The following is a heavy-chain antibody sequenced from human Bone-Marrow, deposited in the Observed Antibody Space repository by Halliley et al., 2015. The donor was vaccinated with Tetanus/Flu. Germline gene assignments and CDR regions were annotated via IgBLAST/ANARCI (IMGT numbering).Heavy chain of an antibody. CDR1: GGSINSGGNY. D-gene: IGHD6-13*01. J-gene: IGHJ4*02. Sequence: TLSLTCTVSGGSINSGGNYWSWIRQHPGKGLEWIGYFSHSGSTHYNPSLKSRVSISSDTSKNQFSLKLSSVSAADTAVYYCATYRAGAGGQGFWGQGTLVTVSS. CDR2: FSHSGST. V-gene: IGHV4-31*03. CDR3: ATYRAGAGGQGF.